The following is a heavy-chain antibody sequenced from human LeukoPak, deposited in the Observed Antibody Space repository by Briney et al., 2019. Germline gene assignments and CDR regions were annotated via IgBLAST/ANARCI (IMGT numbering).Heavy chain of an antibody. J-gene: IGHJ4*02. CDR2: ISGSGGST. CDR3: ATESGTYSGTCFDY. V-gene: IGHV3-23*01. D-gene: IGHD1-26*01. Sequence: GGSLRLSCAASGFTFSSYAMSWVRQAPGKGLEWVSAISGSGGSTYYADSVKGRFTISRDNAKNSLYLQMNSLRAEDTAVYYCATESGTYSGTCFDYWGQGNLVTVSS. CDR1: GFTFSSYA.